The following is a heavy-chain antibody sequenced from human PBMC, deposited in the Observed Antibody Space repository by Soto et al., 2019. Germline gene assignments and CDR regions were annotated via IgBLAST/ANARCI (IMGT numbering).Heavy chain of an antibody. CDR2: ISAYNGNT. Sequence: ASVKVSCKASGYTFTSYGISWVRQAPGQGLEWMGWISAYNGNTNYAQKLQGRVTMTTDTSTSTAYMELRSLRSDDTAVYYCAGGGIAAAGTPYNWFDPWGQGTLVTVSS. V-gene: IGHV1-18*01. CDR1: GYTFTSYG. D-gene: IGHD6-13*01. J-gene: IGHJ5*02. CDR3: AGGGIAAAGTPYNWFDP.